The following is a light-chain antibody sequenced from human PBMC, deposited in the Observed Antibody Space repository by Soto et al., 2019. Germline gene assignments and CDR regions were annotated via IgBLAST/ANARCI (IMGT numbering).Light chain of an antibody. CDR1: QSVSSN. J-gene: IGKJ1*01. CDR2: GAS. CDR3: QQYNNWPWT. Sequence: EVVLTRAPPTLSVSPGERATLSCRASQSVSSNLAWYQQKPGQAPRLLIYGASTRATGIPARFSGSGSGTEFTLTISSLQSEDFAVYYCQQYNNWPWTFGQGTKVDI. V-gene: IGKV3-15*01.